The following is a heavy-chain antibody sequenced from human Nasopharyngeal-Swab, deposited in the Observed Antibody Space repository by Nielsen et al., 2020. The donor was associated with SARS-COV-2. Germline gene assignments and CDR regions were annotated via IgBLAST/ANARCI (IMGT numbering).Heavy chain of an antibody. CDR3: ARDLRKREKERERGSDDGMDV. CDR1: GYTFTGYF. J-gene: IGHJ6*02. CDR2: INPNSGAT. V-gene: IGHV1-2*02. D-gene: IGHD1-26*01. Sequence: ASVKVSCKASGYTFTGYFMHWVRQAPGQGLEWMGRINPNSGATNYAQKFQGRVTMTRDTSISTAHMELSRLTSDDTAVYYCARDLRKREKERERGSDDGMDVWGQGTTVTVSS.